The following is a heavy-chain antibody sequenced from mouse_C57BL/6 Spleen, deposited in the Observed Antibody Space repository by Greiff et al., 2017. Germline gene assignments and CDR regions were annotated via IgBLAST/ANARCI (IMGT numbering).Heavy chain of an antibody. CDR2: IHPNSGST. D-gene: IGHD2-1*01. CDR1: GYTFTSYW. CDR3: ARSPIYYGNYDWYCDV. V-gene: IGHV1-64*01. Sequence: QVQLQQPGAELVKPGASVKLSCKASGYTFTSYWMHWVKQRPGQGLEWIGMIHPNSGSTNYNEKFKSKATLTVDKSSSTAYMQLSSLTSEDSAVYYCARSPIYYGNYDWYCDVWGTGTTVTVSS. J-gene: IGHJ1*03.